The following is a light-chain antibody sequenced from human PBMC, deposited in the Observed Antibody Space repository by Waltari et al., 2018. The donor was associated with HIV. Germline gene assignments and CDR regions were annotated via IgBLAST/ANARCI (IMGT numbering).Light chain of an antibody. CDR1: SSNIGSNY. Sequence: QSVLTQPPSASGTPGQRVTISCSGSSSNIGSNYVYWLQQLPGTIPRLLIYTNDQRPPGVPDLFSGSKSGPSASLAISGLRSEDEADYSCVAWDDSLSGLLFGGGTKLTVL. CDR2: TND. J-gene: IGLJ3*02. CDR3: VAWDDSLSGLL. V-gene: IGLV1-47*01.